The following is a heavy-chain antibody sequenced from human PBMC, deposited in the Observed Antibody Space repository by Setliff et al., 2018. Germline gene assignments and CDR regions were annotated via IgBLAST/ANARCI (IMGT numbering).Heavy chain of an antibody. CDR1: GGSISSSSYY. CDR3: ARGRIQLWKYYFDY. D-gene: IGHD5-18*01. Sequence: SETLSLTCTVSGGSISSSSYYWGWIRQPPGKGLEWIGSIYYSGSTYYNPSLKSRVTISVDTSKNQFSLKLSSVTAADTAVYYCARGRIQLWKYYFDYWGRGTLVTVSS. CDR2: IYYSGST. J-gene: IGHJ4*02. V-gene: IGHV4-39*07.